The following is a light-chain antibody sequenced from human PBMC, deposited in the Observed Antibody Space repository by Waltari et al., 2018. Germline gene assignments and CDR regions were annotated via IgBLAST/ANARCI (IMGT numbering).Light chain of an antibody. CDR1: SGDVGGYNY. CDR2: DVN. Sequence: QSALTLPRSVSGSPGQSVTISCAGTSGDVGGYNYVSWHQHHPGKAPKLIIYDVNKRPSGVPDRFSGSKSGNTASLTISGLHAEDEADYYCCSYVGIYGYVFGTGTKVTVL. CDR3: CSYVGIYGYV. J-gene: IGLJ1*01. V-gene: IGLV2-11*01.